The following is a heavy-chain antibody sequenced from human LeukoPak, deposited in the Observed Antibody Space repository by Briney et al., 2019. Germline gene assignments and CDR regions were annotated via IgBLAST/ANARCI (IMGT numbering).Heavy chain of an antibody. V-gene: IGHV3-48*03. J-gene: IGHJ3*02. CDR3: ARLDIDAFDI. CDR2: ISSSGSTI. CDR1: GFTFSSCE. D-gene: IGHD2-15*01. Sequence: GGSLRLSCAASGFTFSSCEMNWVRQAPGKGLEWVSYISSSGSTIYYADSVKGRFTISRDNAKNSLYLQMNSLRAEDTAVYYCARLDIDAFDIWGQGTMVTVSS.